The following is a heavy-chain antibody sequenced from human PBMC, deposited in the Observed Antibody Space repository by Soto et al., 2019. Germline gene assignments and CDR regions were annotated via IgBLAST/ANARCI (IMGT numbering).Heavy chain of an antibody. CDR3: AKGRESSGYYVDPYYFDY. V-gene: IGHV3-23*01. J-gene: IGHJ4*02. CDR1: GFTFSNYA. Sequence: PGGSLRLSCAASGFTFSNYAMSWVRQAPGKGLEWVSVISYSGGSTYYADSVKGRFTIYRDNSKNTLYLQMNSLRAEDTAVYYCAKGRESSGYYVDPYYFDYWGQGTLVPVAS. CDR2: ISYSGGST. D-gene: IGHD3-22*01.